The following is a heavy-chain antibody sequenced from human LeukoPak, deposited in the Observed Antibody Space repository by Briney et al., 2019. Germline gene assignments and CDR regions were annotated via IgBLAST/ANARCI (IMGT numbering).Heavy chain of an antibody. V-gene: IGHV3-30-3*01. Sequence: PGGSLRLSCAASGFTFSSYAMHWVRQAPGKGLEWVAVISYDGSNKYYADSVKGRFTISRDNSKNTLYLQMNSLRAEDTAVYYCARDGDTTVTTYWIDYWGQGTLVTVSS. CDR2: ISYDGSNK. CDR3: ARDGDTTVTTYWIDY. D-gene: IGHD4-17*01. CDR1: GFTFSSYA. J-gene: IGHJ4*02.